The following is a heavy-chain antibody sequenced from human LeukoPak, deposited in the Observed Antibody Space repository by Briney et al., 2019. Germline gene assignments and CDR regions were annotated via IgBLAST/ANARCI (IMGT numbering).Heavy chain of an antibody. CDR3: ASLGGSNWFDP. J-gene: IGHJ5*02. CDR2: ISSSGSTI. D-gene: IGHD3-16*01. Sequence: GGSLRLSCAASGFTFSSYEMNWVRQAPGKGLEWVSYISSSGSTIYYADSVKGRFTISRDNAKNSLYLQMNSLRAEDTAVYYCASLGGSNWFDPWGQGTLVTVSS. V-gene: IGHV3-48*03. CDR1: GFTFSSYE.